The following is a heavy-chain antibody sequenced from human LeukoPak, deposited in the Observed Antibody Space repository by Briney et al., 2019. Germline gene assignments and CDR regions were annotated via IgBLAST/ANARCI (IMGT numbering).Heavy chain of an antibody. Sequence: GGSLRLSCAASGFTFSTYAMSWVRQAPGKGLEWVSAISGSGGSTYYADSVKGRFTISRDNSKNTLNLQMSSLRAGDTALYYCAKGAALVVTATPFDYWGQGTLVTVSS. CDR2: ISGSGGST. D-gene: IGHD2-21*02. J-gene: IGHJ4*02. CDR1: GFTFSTYA. V-gene: IGHV3-23*01. CDR3: AKGAALVVTATPFDY.